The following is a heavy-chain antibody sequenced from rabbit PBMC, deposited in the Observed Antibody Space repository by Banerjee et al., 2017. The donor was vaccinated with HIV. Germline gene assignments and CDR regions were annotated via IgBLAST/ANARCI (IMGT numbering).Heavy chain of an antibody. CDR1: GFSFNSGYW. V-gene: IGHV1S45*01. J-gene: IGHJ6*01. CDR2: INTSSGNT. CDR3: ARITDNSGMAL. Sequence: QEHLEESGGDLVKPEGSLTLTCTASGFSFNSGYWIWWVRQAPGKGLEWIACINTSSGNTVYASWAKGRFTISRTSSTTVTLQMTSLTAADTATYFCARITDNSGMALWGPGTLVTVS. D-gene: IGHD4-1*01.